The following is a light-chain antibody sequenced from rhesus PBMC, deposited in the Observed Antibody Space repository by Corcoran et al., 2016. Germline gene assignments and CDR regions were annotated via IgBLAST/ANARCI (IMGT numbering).Light chain of an antibody. J-gene: IGKJ4*01. V-gene: IGKV1-28*03. CDR1: QGISSY. CDR2: DAS. Sequence: DIQMTQSPSSLSASVGDTVTITCRASQGISSYLNWFQQKPGKAPKLLIYDASSLESGVPSRFSGSGSGTDFTLTISSLQPEDFAAYYCLQHSSSPLTFGGGTKVEIK. CDR3: LQHSSSPLT.